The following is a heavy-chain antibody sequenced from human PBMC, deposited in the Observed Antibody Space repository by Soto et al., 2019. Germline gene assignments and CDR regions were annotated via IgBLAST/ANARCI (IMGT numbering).Heavy chain of an antibody. J-gene: IGHJ5*02. D-gene: IGHD2-2*01. CDR3: ARGRDCSSSTSCYLDWFDT. Sequence: QVQLQQWGAGLLKPSETLSLTCAVYGGSFSGYYWSWIRQPPGKGLEWIGEINHSGSTNYNPSLNSRVTLSVDTSQNQFSLKLSSVTAADTDVYYCARGRDCSSSTSCYLDWFDTWGQGTLVTVSS. CDR2: INHSGST. CDR1: GGSFSGYY. V-gene: IGHV4-34*01.